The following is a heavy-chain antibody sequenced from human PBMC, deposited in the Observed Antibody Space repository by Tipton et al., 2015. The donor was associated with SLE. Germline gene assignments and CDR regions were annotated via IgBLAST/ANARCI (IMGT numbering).Heavy chain of an antibody. CDR1: GFTFSSFG. J-gene: IGHJ6*02. V-gene: IGHV3-23*01. Sequence: SLRLSCAASGFTFSSFGMNWVRQTPGKGLEWVSSISESGDSRYYADSVQGRFTVSRDNSKNTLYLQMNSLRAEDTAVYYCANEPLWFRVGRGMDVWGQGTTVTVSS. D-gene: IGHD3-10*01. CDR2: ISESGDSR. CDR3: ANEPLWFRVGRGMDV.